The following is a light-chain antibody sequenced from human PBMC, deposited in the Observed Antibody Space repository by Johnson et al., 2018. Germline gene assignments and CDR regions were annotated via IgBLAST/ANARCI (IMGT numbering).Light chain of an antibody. V-gene: IGLV1-51*02. J-gene: IGLJ1*01. CDR2: ENN. CDR1: SSNIGNNY. Sequence: QSVLTQPPSVSAAPGQKVTISCSGSSSNIGNNYVSWYQQLPGTAPKLLIYENNKRPSGIPDRFSGYKSGTSATLAITGLQTGDAADYYCGTWDSSLSAGNVFGTGTKVTVL. CDR3: GTWDSSLSAGNV.